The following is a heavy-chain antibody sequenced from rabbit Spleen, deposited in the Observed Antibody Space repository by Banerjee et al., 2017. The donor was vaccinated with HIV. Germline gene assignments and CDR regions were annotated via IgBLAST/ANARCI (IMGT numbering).Heavy chain of an antibody. V-gene: IGHV1S45*01. CDR2: IAAGSSGNT. CDR3: ARVDYSSNGYVGLDL. CDR1: GFSFSSSYY. Sequence: QEQLEESGGGLVKPGASLTLTCKASGFSFSSSYYIYWVRQAPGKGLEWIACIAAGSSGNTWYASWAKGRFTISKTSSTTVALQMTSLTAADTATYFCARVDYSSNGYVGLDLWGPGTLVTVS. D-gene: IGHD1-1*01. J-gene: IGHJ4*01.